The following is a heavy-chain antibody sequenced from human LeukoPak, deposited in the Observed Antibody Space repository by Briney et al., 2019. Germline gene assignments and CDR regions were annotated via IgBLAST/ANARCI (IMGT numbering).Heavy chain of an antibody. CDR1: GFTFSSYS. J-gene: IGHJ3*02. CDR3: AREALDAFDI. Sequence: PGGSLRLSCAASGFTFSSYSMNWVRQAPGKGLEWIGEINHSGSTNYNPSLKSRVTISVDTSKNQFSLKLSSVTAADTAVYYCAREALDAFDIWGQGTMVTVSS. CDR2: INHSGST. V-gene: IGHV4-34*01.